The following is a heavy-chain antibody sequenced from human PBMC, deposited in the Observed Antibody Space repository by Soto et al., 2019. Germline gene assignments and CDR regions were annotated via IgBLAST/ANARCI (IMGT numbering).Heavy chain of an antibody. Sequence: SETLSLTCTVSGDSLRSSSYWRWIRQPPGKGLEWIGSIYSTGNTYYNPSLNSQVTISVDTSKNQFSLNVISVTAADTAVYYCRRSSRYSTDVWGQGTTVTVSS. CDR2: IYSTGNT. D-gene: IGHD6-13*01. J-gene: IGHJ6*02. CDR3: RRSSRYSTDV. CDR1: GDSLRSSSY. V-gene: IGHV4-39*01.